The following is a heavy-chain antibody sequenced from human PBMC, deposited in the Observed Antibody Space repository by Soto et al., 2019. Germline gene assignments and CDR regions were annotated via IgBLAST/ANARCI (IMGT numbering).Heavy chain of an antibody. D-gene: IGHD4-17*01. CDR1: GFTFSTYE. Sequence: GGSLRLSCAASGFTFSTYEMNWVRQAPGKGLEWVSYISNSGTTIYYADSVKGRFTISRDNAKNSLYLQMNSLRAEDTAVYYCARDRTAVTTLSLFDPWGQGTLVTFSS. CDR3: ARDRTAVTTLSLFDP. J-gene: IGHJ5*02. V-gene: IGHV3-48*03. CDR2: ISNSGTTI.